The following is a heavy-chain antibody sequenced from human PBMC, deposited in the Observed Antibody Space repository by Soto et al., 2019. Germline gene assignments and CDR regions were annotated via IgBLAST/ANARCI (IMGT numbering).Heavy chain of an antibody. Sequence: GASVKVSCKASGYTFTSYGISWVRQAPGQGLEWMGWISAYNGNTNYAQKLQGRVTMTTDTSTSTAYMELRGLRSDDTAVYYCARDHLPGRITIFGVVDDAFDIWGQGTMVTVSS. D-gene: IGHD3-3*01. J-gene: IGHJ3*02. CDR2: ISAYNGNT. V-gene: IGHV1-18*01. CDR3: ARDHLPGRITIFGVVDDAFDI. CDR1: GYTFTSYG.